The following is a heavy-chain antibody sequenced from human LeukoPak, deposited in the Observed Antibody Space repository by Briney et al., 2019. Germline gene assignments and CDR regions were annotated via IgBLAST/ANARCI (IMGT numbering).Heavy chain of an antibody. D-gene: IGHD3-9*01. V-gene: IGHV1-2*02. J-gene: IGHJ4*02. CDR1: GYTFTGYY. CDR3: ARQTGYPYTFDY. Sequence: ASVTVSFRASGYTFTGYYMHWVRQAPGQGLEWMGWINPNSGGTNYAQKFQGRVTMTRDTSISTAYMELSRLRSDDTAVYYCARQTGYPYTFDYWGQGTLVTVSS. CDR2: INPNSGGT.